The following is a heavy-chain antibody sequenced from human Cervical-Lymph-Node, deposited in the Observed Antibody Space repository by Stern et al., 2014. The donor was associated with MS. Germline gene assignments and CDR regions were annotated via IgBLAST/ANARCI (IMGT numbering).Heavy chain of an antibody. CDR2: ISASGDYT. V-gene: IGHV3-21*01. D-gene: IGHD5-24*01. J-gene: IGHJ4*02. Sequence: VQLVESGGGLVKPGGSLRLSCAASGFPFGSYGFNWVRQAQGTGLECVSFISASGDYTYSADSVKARFSISRDNAKNSLFLQLNSLGVEDTAVYYCALDFLGYNDYWGQGTLVTVSS. CDR1: GFPFGSYG. CDR3: ALDFLGYNDY.